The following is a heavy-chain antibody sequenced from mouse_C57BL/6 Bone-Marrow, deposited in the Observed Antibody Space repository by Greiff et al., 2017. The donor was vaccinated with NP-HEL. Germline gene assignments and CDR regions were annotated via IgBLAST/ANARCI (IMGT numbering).Heavy chain of an antibody. J-gene: IGHJ4*01. V-gene: IGHV1-53*01. CDR1: GYTFTSYW. CDR2: INPSNGGT. D-gene: IGHD2-12*01. CDR3: ARCIFYSNDDFYAMDY. Sequence: QVQLQQPGTELVKPGASVKLSCKASGYTFTSYWMHWVKQRPGQGLEWIGNINPSNGGTNYNEKFKSKATLTLDKSSSSAYMQLSSLTSEDSAVYYCARCIFYSNDDFYAMDYWGQGTSVTVSS.